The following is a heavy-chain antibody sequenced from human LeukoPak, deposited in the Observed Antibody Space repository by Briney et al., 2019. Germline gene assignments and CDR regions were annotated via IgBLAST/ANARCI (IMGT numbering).Heavy chain of an antibody. V-gene: IGHV3-7*01. J-gene: IGHJ4*01. CDR3: ARDGTAAGLYFDL. CDR1: PGYGFTSHW. Sequence: GGSLRLSCVTSPGYGFTSHWMNWVRQAPGRGLEWVDNIKQDGSEKTYVDSVKGRFTISRDNTKNSLSLQLNGLRAEDTAVYYCARDGTAAGLYFDLWGQGTLVTVSS. CDR2: IKQDGSEK. D-gene: IGHD6-13*01.